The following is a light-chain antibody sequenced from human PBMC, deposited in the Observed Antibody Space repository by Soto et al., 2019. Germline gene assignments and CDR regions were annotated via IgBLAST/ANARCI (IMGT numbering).Light chain of an antibody. CDR3: QQYNNWPIT. V-gene: IGKV3D-15*01. Sequence: EIVLTQSPCTLSLSPGERATLPCRASQSVGSNLAWYQQKPGQAPRLLIYGASTRATGIPARFSGSGSGTEFTLTISSLQSEDFAVYYCQQYNNWPITFGQGTRLEIK. CDR1: QSVGSN. J-gene: IGKJ5*01. CDR2: GAS.